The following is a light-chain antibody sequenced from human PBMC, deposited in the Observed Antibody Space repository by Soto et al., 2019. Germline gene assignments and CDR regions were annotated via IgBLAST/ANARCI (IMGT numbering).Light chain of an antibody. Sequence: QSVLTEPPSASGTPGQSVTISCSGSSSNIGSNFVNWYQQLPGTAPKVVIYDNHQRPSGVPDRFSGSKSGTSASLGISGLQPEDEADYYCASWDNSLNGLVFGGGTKVTVL. CDR2: DNH. CDR3: ASWDNSLNGLV. CDR1: SSNIGSNF. V-gene: IGLV1-44*01. J-gene: IGLJ3*02.